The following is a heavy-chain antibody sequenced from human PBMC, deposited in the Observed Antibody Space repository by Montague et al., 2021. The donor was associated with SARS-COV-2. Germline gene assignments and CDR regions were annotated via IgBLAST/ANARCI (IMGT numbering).Heavy chain of an antibody. CDR1: GFSLSTSGMC. CDR2: IDWDDDK. CDR3: ARMPYDILTGSGYYGMDV. D-gene: IGHD3-9*01. J-gene: IGHJ6*02. Sequence: PALVKPTQTLTLTCTFFGFSLSTSGMCVSWIRQPPGKALEWLALIDWDDDKYYSTSLKTRLTISKDTSKNQVVLTMTNMDPVDTATYYCARMPYDILTGSGYYGMDVWGQGTTVTVSS. V-gene: IGHV2-70*01.